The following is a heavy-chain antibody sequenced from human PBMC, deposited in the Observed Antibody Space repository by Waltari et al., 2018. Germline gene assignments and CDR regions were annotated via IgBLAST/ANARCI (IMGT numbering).Heavy chain of an antibody. CDR2: IYSGGST. V-gene: IGHV3-53*01. J-gene: IGHJ4*02. CDR3: ARALIAAAGSDDY. Sequence: EVQLVESGGGLIQPGGSLRLSCAASGFTVSSNYMSWVRQAPGKGLEWVSVIYSGGSTYYADSVKGRFTISRDNSKNTLYLQMNSLRAEDTAVYYCARALIAAAGSDDYWGQGTLVTVSS. D-gene: IGHD6-13*01. CDR1: GFTVSSNY.